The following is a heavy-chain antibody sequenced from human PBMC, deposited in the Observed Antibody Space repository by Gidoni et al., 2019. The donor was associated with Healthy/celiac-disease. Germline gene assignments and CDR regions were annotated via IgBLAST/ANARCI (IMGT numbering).Heavy chain of an antibody. Sequence: EVQLVESGGGLVKPGGSLRLSCAASGFTFSSYSMNWVRQAPGKGLEWVSSISSSSSYIYYADSVKGRFTISRDNAKNSLYLQMNSLRAEDTAVYYCAREPVDCTGGVCYTFRGAYYFDYWGQGTLVTVSS. J-gene: IGHJ4*02. D-gene: IGHD2-8*02. CDR2: ISSSSSYI. V-gene: IGHV3-21*01. CDR1: GFTFSSYS. CDR3: AREPVDCTGGVCYTFRGAYYFDY.